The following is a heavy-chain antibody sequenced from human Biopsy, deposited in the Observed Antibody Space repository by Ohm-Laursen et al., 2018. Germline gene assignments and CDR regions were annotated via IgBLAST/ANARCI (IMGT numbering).Heavy chain of an antibody. CDR2: IYPGGST. CDR3: ASVVLGPTNDAFDL. CDR1: GGAINNYY. D-gene: IGHD3-22*01. J-gene: IGHJ3*01. V-gene: IGHV4-4*07. Sequence: SQTLSLTCNVSGGAINNYYWSWIRQPAGKGLEWIGRIYPGGSTNYNPSLKSRVTMSVTPSKKQLSLRLSSVTAADTAMYYCASVVLGPTNDAFDLWGQGTMVVVSS.